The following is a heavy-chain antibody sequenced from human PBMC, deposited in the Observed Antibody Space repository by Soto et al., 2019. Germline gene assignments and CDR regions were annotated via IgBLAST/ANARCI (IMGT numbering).Heavy chain of an antibody. CDR1: GGSFSGYY. D-gene: IGHD6-19*01. Sequence: SETLSLTCAVYGGSFSGYYWSWIRQPPGKGLEWIGEINHSGSTNYNPSLKSRVTISVDTSKNQFSLKLSSVTAADTAVYYCARGTGIAVAGYYFDYWGQGTLVTVSS. CDR2: INHSGST. CDR3: ARGTGIAVAGYYFDY. J-gene: IGHJ4*02. V-gene: IGHV4-34*01.